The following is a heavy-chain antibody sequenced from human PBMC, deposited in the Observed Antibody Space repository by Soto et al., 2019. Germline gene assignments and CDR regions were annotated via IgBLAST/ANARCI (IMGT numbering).Heavy chain of an antibody. CDR3: ARDTGRASADL. D-gene: IGHD6-13*01. J-gene: IGHJ5*02. CDR2: ISHTDRLT. CDR1: GFTFSYYE. V-gene: IGHV3-48*03. Sequence: EVQLAESGGDLVQPGGSLRLSCVGSGFTFSYYEINWVRQAPGKGLERVAFISHTDRLTHYPDSVKGRFTISRDNAKNSLYLQMTSIRVEDPGVYYCARDTGRASADLWGQGTLVSVSS.